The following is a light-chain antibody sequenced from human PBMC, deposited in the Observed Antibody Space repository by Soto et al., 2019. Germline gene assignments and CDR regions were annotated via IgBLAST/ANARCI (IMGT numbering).Light chain of an antibody. CDR3: NSYTSSSPV. V-gene: IGLV2-14*01. CDR2: DVS. CDR1: SSDIGGYDY. J-gene: IGLJ2*01. Sequence: QSALTQPASVSGSPGQSITISCTGTSSDIGGYDYVSWYQQHPGKAPKLMIYDVSNRPSGVSDRFSASKSGNTASLTISGLQAEDEADYYCNSYTSSSPVFGGGTKLTVL.